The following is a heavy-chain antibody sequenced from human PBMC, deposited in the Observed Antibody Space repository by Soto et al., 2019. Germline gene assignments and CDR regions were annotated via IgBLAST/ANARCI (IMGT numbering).Heavy chain of an antibody. CDR2: ISDTGGST. CDR1: GFSLTRHA. V-gene: IGHV3-23*01. CDR3: AKGSASSRPYYFDY. D-gene: IGHD6-6*01. Sequence: GGSLRLACAASGFSLTRHAMSWVRQAPGKGLEWVSAISDTGGSTWYADSVKGRFTISRDNSKNTLYLQMNSLRAEDTAVYYCAKGSASSRPYYFDYWGQGTLVTVSS. J-gene: IGHJ4*02.